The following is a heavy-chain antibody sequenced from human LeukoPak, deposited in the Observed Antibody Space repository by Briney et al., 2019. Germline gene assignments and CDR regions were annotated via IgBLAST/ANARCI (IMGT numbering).Heavy chain of an antibody. CDR1: GFTFSSYG. D-gene: IGHD3-10*01. CDR3: AKDVEYYDGSGSYLQPNYYYAMDV. CDR2: ISYDGSNQ. J-gene: IGHJ6*02. V-gene: IGHV3-30*18. Sequence: GGSLRLSCAASGFTFSSYGMHWVRQAPGKGLEWVAVISYDGSNQYYADSVKGRFTISRENSKNTLYWQMNSLRAEDTAVYYCAKDVEYYDGSGSYLQPNYYYAMDVWGQGTTVTVSS.